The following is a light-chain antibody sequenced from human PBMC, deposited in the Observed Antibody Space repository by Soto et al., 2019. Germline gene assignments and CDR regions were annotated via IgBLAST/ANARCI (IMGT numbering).Light chain of an antibody. CDR2: DAS. Sequence: SRSALSASIGDRVANTFRSSHIINTWFAWYQQKSGKAPKLLISDASNLESGVPSRFSGSGSGTDFTLTISRLQPEDFATYYCQQYNNSPLTFGPGTKVDIK. J-gene: IGKJ1*01. V-gene: IGKV1-5*01. CDR1: HIINTW. CDR3: QQYNNSPLT.